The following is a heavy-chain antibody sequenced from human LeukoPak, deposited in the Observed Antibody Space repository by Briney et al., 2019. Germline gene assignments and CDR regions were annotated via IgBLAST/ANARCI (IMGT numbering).Heavy chain of an antibody. Sequence: PSETLSLTCTVSGGSISSYYWSWIRQPPGKGLAWIGYIYYSGSTNYNPSLKSRVTISVDTSKNQFSLKLSSVTAADTAVYYCGRGAPLTVGASRAFDIWGQGTMVTVSS. CDR1: GGSISSYY. V-gene: IGHV4-59*01. CDR2: IYYSGST. D-gene: IGHD1-26*01. J-gene: IGHJ3*02. CDR3: GRGAPLTVGASRAFDI.